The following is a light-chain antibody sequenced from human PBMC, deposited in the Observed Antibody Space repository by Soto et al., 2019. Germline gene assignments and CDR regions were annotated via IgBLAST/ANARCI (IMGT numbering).Light chain of an antibody. J-gene: IGKJ5*01. CDR3: QQYNNWLLT. V-gene: IGKV3-15*01. CDR1: QSVSSN. CDR2: GES. Sequence: EIVMTQSPATLSVSPGERATLSCRASQSVSSNLAWYQQNPGQAPRLLIYGESTRATGIPARFSGSGSGTEFTLTVSSLQSEDFAVYYCQQYNNWLLTCGQGTRLEIK.